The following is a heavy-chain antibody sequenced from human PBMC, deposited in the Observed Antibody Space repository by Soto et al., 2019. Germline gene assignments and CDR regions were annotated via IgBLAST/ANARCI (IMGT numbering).Heavy chain of an antibody. D-gene: IGHD5-12*01. CDR3: ARVLRSGYDRSVAEYYFDR. CDR2: IYHSGST. Sequence: KPSETLSLTCTVSGGSISSVGYYWGWIRQHPGKGMEWIGYIYHSGSTYYNPSLKSRFTISIDTSENQFSLRLSSVTAADTAVYYCARVLRSGYDRSVAEYYFDRWGQGTLVTVSS. V-gene: IGHV4-31*03. CDR1: GGSISSVGYY. J-gene: IGHJ4*02.